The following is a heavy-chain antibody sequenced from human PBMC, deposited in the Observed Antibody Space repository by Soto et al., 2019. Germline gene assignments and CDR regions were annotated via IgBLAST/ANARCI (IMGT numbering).Heavy chain of an antibody. D-gene: IGHD1-26*01. V-gene: IGHV4-31*03. Sequence: QVQLQESGPGLVKPSQTLSLTCTVSGGSLSGADDYWSWIRQHPGEGLEWIGYISYSGSTSYSPSLQSRLTISLDTSKNQFSLRLSSVTVADTAIYFCARAFVGATNWGQGTLVTVSS. J-gene: IGHJ4*02. CDR2: ISYSGST. CDR1: GGSLSGADDY. CDR3: ARAFVGATN.